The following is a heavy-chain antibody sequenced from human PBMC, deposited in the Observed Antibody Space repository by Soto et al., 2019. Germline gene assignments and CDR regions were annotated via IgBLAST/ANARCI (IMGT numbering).Heavy chain of an antibody. Sequence: ASVKVSCKASGYTFTSYGISWVRQAPGQGLEWMGWISAYNGNTNYAQKLQGRVTMTTDTSTSTAYMELRSLRSDDTAVYYCARDRDIVVVPAAMSSNYYYYYYMDVWGKGTTVTVSS. CDR3: ARDRDIVVVPAAMSSNYYYYYYMDV. CDR1: GYTFTSYG. V-gene: IGHV1-18*01. D-gene: IGHD2-2*01. J-gene: IGHJ6*03. CDR2: ISAYNGNT.